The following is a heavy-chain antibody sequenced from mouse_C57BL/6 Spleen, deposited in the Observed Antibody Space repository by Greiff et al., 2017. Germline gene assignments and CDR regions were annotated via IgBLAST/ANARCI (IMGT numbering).Heavy chain of an antibody. CDR2: ISSGSSNI. J-gene: IGHJ4*01. Sequence: EVHLVESGGGLVKPGGSQKLSCAASGFSFSDYGMYWFRQAPEKGLEWVAYISSGSSNIYYADTVKGRFTISRDNAKNTLFLQMTSLRSEDTAMYYCARQELYVFAIDYWGQGTSVTVSS. CDR1: GFSFSDYG. D-gene: IGHD2-12*01. CDR3: ARQELYVFAIDY. V-gene: IGHV5-17*01.